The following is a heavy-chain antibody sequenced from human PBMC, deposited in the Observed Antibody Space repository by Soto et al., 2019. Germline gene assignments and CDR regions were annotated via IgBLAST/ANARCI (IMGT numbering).Heavy chain of an antibody. D-gene: IGHD6-19*01. CDR3: ARDPSTYTSGWYGIEF. Sequence: PWGSLRLSCAASGFMFSAYAMLWVRQAPGKGLEWVAAISYDGTNKYYADSIKGRFTISRDNSANTLFQQVNSLRREDTAMYYCARDPSTYTSGWYGIEFWGHGTLVTVSS. J-gene: IGHJ4*01. CDR1: GFMFSAYA. V-gene: IGHV3-30*04. CDR2: ISYDGTNK.